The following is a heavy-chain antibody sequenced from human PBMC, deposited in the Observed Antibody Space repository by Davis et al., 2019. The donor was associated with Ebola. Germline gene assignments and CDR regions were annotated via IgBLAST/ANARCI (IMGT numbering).Heavy chain of an antibody. CDR1: GDSVSGSSGA. CDR2: TYYSSKWYT. V-gene: IGHV6-1*01. Sequence: HSQTLSLTCAISGDSVSGSSGAWNWIRQSPSRGLEWLGRTYYSSKWYTDSTLSVKSRITISADTAKNQLSLHLDSVTPEDTAVYYCAGGWLRSAFDQWGQGTLVTVSS. D-gene: IGHD5-12*01. J-gene: IGHJ4*02. CDR3: AGGWLRSAFDQ.